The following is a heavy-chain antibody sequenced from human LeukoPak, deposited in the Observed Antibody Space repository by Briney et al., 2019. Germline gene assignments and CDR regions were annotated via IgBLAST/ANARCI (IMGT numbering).Heavy chain of an antibody. V-gene: IGHV3-21*01. J-gene: IGHJ5*02. CDR2: ISSSSIYI. CDR3: ARGPQFSGPGWFDP. Sequence: GGSLRLSCAASGFNFGGYSMNWVRRAPGKGLEWVSSISSSSIYIYYADSVKGRFTISRDNTKDSLYLQMNSLRAEDTAIYYCARGPQFSGPGWFDPWGQGTLVTVSS. D-gene: IGHD3-10*01. CDR1: GFNFGGYS.